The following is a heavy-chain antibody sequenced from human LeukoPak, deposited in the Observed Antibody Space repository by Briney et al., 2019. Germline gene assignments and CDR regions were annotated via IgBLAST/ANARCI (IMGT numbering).Heavy chain of an antibody. D-gene: IGHD2-21*02. J-gene: IGHJ1*01. CDR2: INPNSGGT. Sequence: ASVEVSCKASGYTFTGYYMHWVRQAPGQGLEWMGRINPNSGGTNYAQKFQGRVTMTRDTSISTAYMELSRLRSDDTAVYYCARGGPYCGGDCYDGEYFQHWGQGTLVTVSS. CDR1: GYTFTGYY. CDR3: ARGGPYCGGDCYDGEYFQH. V-gene: IGHV1-2*06.